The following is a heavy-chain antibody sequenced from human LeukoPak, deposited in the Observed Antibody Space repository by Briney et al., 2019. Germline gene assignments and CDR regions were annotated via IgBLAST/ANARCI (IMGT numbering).Heavy chain of an antibody. CDR2: IWYNGSNQ. V-gene: IGHV3-33*06. J-gene: IGHJ4*02. Sequence: GGSLRLSCAASGFTFSRNGMHWVRQAPGKGLEWVAVIWYNGSNQYYADSVKGRFTVSRDNSKNTMYLQMNSLRAEDTAVYYCAKDRDYIMGIVDYWGQGTLVTVSS. CDR3: AKDRDYIMGIVDY. D-gene: IGHD4/OR15-4a*01. CDR1: GFTFSRNG.